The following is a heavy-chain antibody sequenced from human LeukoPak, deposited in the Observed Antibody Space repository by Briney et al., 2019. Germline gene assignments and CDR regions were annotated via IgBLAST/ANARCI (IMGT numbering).Heavy chain of an antibody. V-gene: IGHV3-11*01. CDR3: ARDGKLGSFDI. D-gene: IGHD7-27*01. J-gene: IGHJ3*02. CDR2: ISSGSTI. CDR1: GFTFSDYY. Sequence: NTGGSLRLSCAASGFTFSDYYMSWIRQAPGKGLEWVSYISSGSTIYYADSVKGRFTISRDNAKNSLYLQMNSLRAEDTAVYYCARDGKLGSFDIWGQGTMVTVSS.